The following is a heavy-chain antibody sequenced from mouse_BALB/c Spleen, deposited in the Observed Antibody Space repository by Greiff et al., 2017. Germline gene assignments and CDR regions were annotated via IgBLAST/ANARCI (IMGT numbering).Heavy chain of an antibody. CDR3: AREKDPY. V-gene: IGHV5-6-5*01. CDR2: ISSGGST. J-gene: IGHJ3*01. Sequence: EVQGVESGGGLVKPGGSLKLSCAASGFTFSSYAMSWVRQTPEKRLEWVASISSGGSTYYPDSVKGRFTISRDNARNILYLQMSSLRSEDTAMYYCAREKDPYWGQGTLVTVSA. CDR1: GFTFSSYA.